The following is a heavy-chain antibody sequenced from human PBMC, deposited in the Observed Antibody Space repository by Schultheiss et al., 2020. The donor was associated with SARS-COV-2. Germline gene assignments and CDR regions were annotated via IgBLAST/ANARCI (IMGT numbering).Heavy chain of an antibody. J-gene: IGHJ3*02. D-gene: IGHD1-26*01. CDR2: IYSGGST. CDR3: AKGIVGVTYDAFDI. Sequence: ESLKISCAASGFTVSSNYMSWVRQAPGKGLEWVSVIYSGGSTYYADSVKGRFTISRDNSKNTLYLRMNSLRAEDTAVYYCAKGIVGVTYDAFDIWGQGTMVTVSS. V-gene: IGHV3-53*01. CDR1: GFTVSSNY.